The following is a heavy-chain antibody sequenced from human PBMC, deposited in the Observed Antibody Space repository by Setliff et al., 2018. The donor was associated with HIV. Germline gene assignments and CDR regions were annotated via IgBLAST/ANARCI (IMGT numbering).Heavy chain of an antibody. V-gene: IGHV3-43D*04. CDR3: AKDNLYSSGIYQFDY. Sequence: GGSLRLSCAASGFTFDDYTMHWVRQAPGKGLEWISLISWNGGSKDYAESVKGRFTISRDNSKNSLYLQMNRLGAEDTAVYYCAKDNLYSSGIYQFDYWGQGTMVTVSS. D-gene: IGHD3-10*01. J-gene: IGHJ4*02. CDR1: GFTFDDYT. CDR2: ISWNGGSK.